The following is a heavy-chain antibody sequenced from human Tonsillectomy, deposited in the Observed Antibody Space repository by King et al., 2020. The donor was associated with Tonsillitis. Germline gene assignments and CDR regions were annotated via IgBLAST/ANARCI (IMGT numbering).Heavy chain of an antibody. Sequence: VQLVESGAEVKKPGASVKVSCKASGYTFTGYYMHWVRQAPGQGLEWMGWINPNSGGTNYAQKFQGRVTMTRDTSISTAYMELSRLRSDDTAVYYCAREFRGYCSSTSCSNWFDPWGQGTLVTVSS. CDR3: AREFRGYCSSTSCSNWFDP. CDR2: INPNSGGT. V-gene: IGHV1-2*02. CDR1: GYTFTGYY. J-gene: IGHJ5*02. D-gene: IGHD2-2*01.